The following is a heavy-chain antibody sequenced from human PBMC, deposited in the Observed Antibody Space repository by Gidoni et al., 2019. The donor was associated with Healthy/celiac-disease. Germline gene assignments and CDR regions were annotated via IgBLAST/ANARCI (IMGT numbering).Heavy chain of an antibody. CDR1: GGSTSRSHYY. Sequence: QLQLQESGPGLVKPSETLSPTCTASGGSTSRSHYYWGWIRQSPGKGRDWIGNIHYSGNTYYNLSLKSRVTISIDTSENQFSLKLSSVTAADAAVYYCARLLEYDFWSGYPPGWGQGTLVTVSS. D-gene: IGHD3-3*01. J-gene: IGHJ4*02. CDR2: IHYSGNT. CDR3: ARLLEYDFWSGYPPG. V-gene: IGHV4-39*01.